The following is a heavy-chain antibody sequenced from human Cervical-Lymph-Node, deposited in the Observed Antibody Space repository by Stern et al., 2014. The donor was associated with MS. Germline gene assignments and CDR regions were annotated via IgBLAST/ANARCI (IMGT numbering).Heavy chain of an antibody. CDR2: IRSKAYGGTT. D-gene: IGHD1-7*01. Sequence: EVQLVQSGGGLVQPGRSLRLSCTASGFTFGDYAMGWFRQAPGKGLEWVGFIRSKAYGGTTEYAASVKGRFTISRDDSKSIAYLQMNSLRTEDTAVYYCAVRELPAQDYFDFWGQGTLVTVSS. CDR3: AVRELPAQDYFDF. J-gene: IGHJ4*02. CDR1: GFTFGDYA. V-gene: IGHV3-49*03.